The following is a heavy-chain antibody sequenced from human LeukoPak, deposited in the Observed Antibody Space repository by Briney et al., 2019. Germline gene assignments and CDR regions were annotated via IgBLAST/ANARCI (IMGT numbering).Heavy chain of an antibody. J-gene: IGHJ4*02. V-gene: IGHV3-23*01. CDR3: ARGAVEDYYGSGSYGYPFDY. D-gene: IGHD3-10*01. CDR2: VSGSGDDT. CDR1: GFTFTTYS. Sequence: PGGSLRLSCAASGFTFTTYSMSWVRQPPGKGLEWVSAVSGSGDDTFYADSVKGRFTISRDNSKNTLYLQMNSLRAEDTAVYYCARGAVEDYYGSGSYGYPFDYWGQGTLVTVSS.